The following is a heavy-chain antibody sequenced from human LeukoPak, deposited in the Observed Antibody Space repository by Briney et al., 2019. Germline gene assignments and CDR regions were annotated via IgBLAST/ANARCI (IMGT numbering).Heavy chain of an antibody. J-gene: IGHJ1*01. D-gene: IGHD4-17*01. CDR3: ARGHDYGVAWFQH. V-gene: IGHV4-31*03. CDR1: GGSISSGGYY. CDR2: IYYSGST. Sequence: PSQTLSLTCTVSGGSISSGGYYWSWIRQHPGKGLEWIGYIYYSGSTYYNPSLKSRVTISVDTSKNQFSLKLSSVTAADTAVYYCARGHDYGVAWFQHWGQGTLVTVSS.